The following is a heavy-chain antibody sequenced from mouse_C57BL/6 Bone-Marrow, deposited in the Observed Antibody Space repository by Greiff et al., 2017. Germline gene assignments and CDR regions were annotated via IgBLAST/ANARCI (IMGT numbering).Heavy chain of an antibody. CDR3: ARGGIYYSKEGAMDY. J-gene: IGHJ4*01. Sequence: QVQLQQSGAELVKPGASVTMSCKASGYTFTTYPIEWMKQNHGKSLEWIGNFHPYNDDTKYNDKFKGKATLTVEKSSSTVYLELSRLTSDESAVYYCARGGIYYSKEGAMDYWGQGTSVTVSS. CDR1: GYTFTTYP. CDR2: FHPYNDDT. V-gene: IGHV1-47*01. D-gene: IGHD2-5*01.